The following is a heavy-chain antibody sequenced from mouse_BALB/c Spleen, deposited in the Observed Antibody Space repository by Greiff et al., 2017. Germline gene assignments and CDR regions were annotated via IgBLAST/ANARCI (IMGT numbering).Heavy chain of an antibody. CDR1: GYTFTSSW. CDR2: IHPNSGNT. V-gene: IGHV1S130*01. Sequence: QVQLQQPGSVLVRPGASVKLSCKASGYTFTSSWMHWAKQRPGQGLEWIGEIHPNSGNTNYNEKFKSKATLTVDKSSSTAYMQLSSLTSEDSAVYYCTRGEDLSWGNDAMDYRGQGTSVTVSS. J-gene: IGHJ4*01. D-gene: IGHD2-1*01. CDR3: TRGEDLSWGNDAMDY.